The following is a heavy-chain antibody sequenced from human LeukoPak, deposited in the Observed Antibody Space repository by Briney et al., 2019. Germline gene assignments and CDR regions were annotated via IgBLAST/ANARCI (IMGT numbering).Heavy chain of an antibody. Sequence: ASVKVSCKASGYALTGYYMNWVRQAPGQGLEWMGWINPNSGGTNYGQKFQGRVTVTRDTSISIVYMELSRLRSDDTAVYYCARGPSDSSGYYYEGDAFDIWGQGTVVTVSS. D-gene: IGHD3-22*01. J-gene: IGHJ3*02. CDR2: INPNSGGT. CDR1: GYALTGYY. V-gene: IGHV1-2*02. CDR3: ARGPSDSSGYYYEGDAFDI.